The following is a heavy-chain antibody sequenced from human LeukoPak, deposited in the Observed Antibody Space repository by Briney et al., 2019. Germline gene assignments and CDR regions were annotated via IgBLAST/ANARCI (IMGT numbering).Heavy chain of an antibody. Sequence: SETLSLTCAVFDGSFSGYYWTWIRQPPGKGLEWIGEINPSGGTTYKPSLKSRVAMSADTSKNQFSLRLSSVTAADTAVYYCVRGRSNWEGFDPWGQGTLVTVSS. V-gene: IGHV4-34*01. CDR1: DGSFSGYY. CDR3: VRGRSNWEGFDP. D-gene: IGHD1-1*01. CDR2: INPSGGT. J-gene: IGHJ5*02.